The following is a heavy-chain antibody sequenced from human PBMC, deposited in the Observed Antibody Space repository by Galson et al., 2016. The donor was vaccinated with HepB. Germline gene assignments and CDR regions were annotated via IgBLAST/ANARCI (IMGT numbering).Heavy chain of an antibody. V-gene: IGHV4-4*02. CDR3: ARAAIIPGARMFFDP. CDR2: IYHTGTS. Sequence: SETLSLTCDVSGASISDSNWWTWVRQVPGKGLEWIGEIYHTGTSNNNPFLSSRFTLSVDKSRNQFSLNLTSVTAADTAVYYCARAAIIPGARMFFDPWCQGILVTVSS. CDR1: GASISDSNW. J-gene: IGHJ5*02. D-gene: IGHD2-2*01.